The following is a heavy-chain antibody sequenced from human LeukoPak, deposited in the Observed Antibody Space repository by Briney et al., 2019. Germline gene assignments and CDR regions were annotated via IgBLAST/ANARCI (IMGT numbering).Heavy chain of an antibody. CDR3: AKLLRGTVVPFYDY. V-gene: IGHV3-23*01. CDR2: ISGSGGST. J-gene: IGHJ4*02. Sequence: PGGSLRLSCAASGITFSTSAMSWVRQAPGKGLEWGSAISGSGGSTYYADSVKGRFTISRDNSKSTLHLQMNSLRVDDTAVYYCAKLLRGTVVPFYDYWGRGTLVTVSS. CDR1: GITFSTSA. D-gene: IGHD3-10*01.